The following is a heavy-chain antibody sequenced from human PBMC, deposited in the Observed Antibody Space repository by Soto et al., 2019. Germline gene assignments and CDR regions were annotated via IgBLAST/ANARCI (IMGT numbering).Heavy chain of an antibody. CDR3: ITHITLIVLDF. CDR2: IKSKTDGGTT. V-gene: IGHV3-15*01. Sequence: GGSLRLSCAACGLTFSNAWINWVRQAPGKGLEWVGRIKSKTDGGTTDYAAPVKGRFTISRDDSKNKLFLQMNSLKTEDTAVYFCITHITLIVLDFWCQRILVALSS. CDR1: GLTFSNAW. J-gene: IGHJ4*02. D-gene: IGHD3-22*01.